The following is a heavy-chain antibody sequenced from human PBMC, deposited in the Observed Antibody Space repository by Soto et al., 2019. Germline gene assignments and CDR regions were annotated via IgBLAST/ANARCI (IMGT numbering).Heavy chain of an antibody. J-gene: IGHJ4*02. CDR2: IYYSGST. V-gene: IGHV4-30-4*01. D-gene: IGHD3-16*01. Sequence: PSETLSLTCTVSGGSISSGDYYWSWIRQPPGKGLEWIGYIYYSGSTYYNPSLKSRVTISVDTSKNQFSLKLSSVTAADTAVYYCAREFSPWGSYSTFDYWGQGTLVTVSS. CDR3: AREFSPWGSYSTFDY. CDR1: GGSISSGDYY.